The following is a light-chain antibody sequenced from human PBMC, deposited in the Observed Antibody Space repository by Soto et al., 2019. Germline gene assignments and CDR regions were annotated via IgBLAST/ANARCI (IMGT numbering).Light chain of an antibody. CDR1: QSVNNNY. CDR3: QQYGSSQYT. Sequence: EIVLTQSPGTLSLSPGERATLSCRASQSVNNNYLAWYQQKPGQAPRLLIYGASSRATGIPDRFSGSGSGTDFTLTISRLEPEDLAVYYCQQYGSSQYTVGQGTKLEIK. CDR2: GAS. J-gene: IGKJ2*01. V-gene: IGKV3-20*01.